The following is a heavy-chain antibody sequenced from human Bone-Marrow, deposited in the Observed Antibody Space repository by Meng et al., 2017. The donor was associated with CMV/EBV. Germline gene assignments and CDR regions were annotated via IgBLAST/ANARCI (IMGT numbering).Heavy chain of an antibody. Sequence: GESLKISCAASGFTFSDSAVHWVRQASGKGLEWVGRIRSKSNNYATAYIESVEGRFTIFRDDSTTTAYLQMSSLKTEDTAVYYCTTYRSIFGVVTGYWGQGTLVTVSS. V-gene: IGHV3-73*01. J-gene: IGHJ4*02. D-gene: IGHD3-3*01. CDR1: GFTFSDSA. CDR2: IRSKSNNYAT. CDR3: TTYRSIFGVVTGY.